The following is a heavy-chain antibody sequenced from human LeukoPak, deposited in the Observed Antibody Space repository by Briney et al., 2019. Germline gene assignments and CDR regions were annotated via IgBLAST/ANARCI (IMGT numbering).Heavy chain of an antibody. Sequence: PSETLSLTCTVSGGSISSSSYYWGWIRRPPGKGLEWIGSIYYSGSTYYNPSLKSRVTISVDTSKNQFSLKLSSVTAADTAVYYCARVKITGTTRGIDYWGQGTLVTVSS. CDR2: IYYSGST. V-gene: IGHV4-39*07. J-gene: IGHJ4*02. CDR3: ARVKITGTTRGIDY. D-gene: IGHD1-7*01. CDR1: GGSISSSSYY.